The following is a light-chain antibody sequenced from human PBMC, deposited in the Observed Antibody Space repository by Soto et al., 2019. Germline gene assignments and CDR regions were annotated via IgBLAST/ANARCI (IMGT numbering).Light chain of an antibody. CDR2: STN. CDR1: SGSVSTSSY. V-gene: IGLV8-61*01. CDR3: ALYMGSGISV. Sequence: QAVVTQEPSFSVSPGGTVTLTCGLSSGSVSTSSYPSWYQQTPGQAPRTLIYSTNTRSSGVADRFSGSILGNKAALTIMGAQADDESDYYCALYMGSGISVFGGGTKLTVL. J-gene: IGLJ3*02.